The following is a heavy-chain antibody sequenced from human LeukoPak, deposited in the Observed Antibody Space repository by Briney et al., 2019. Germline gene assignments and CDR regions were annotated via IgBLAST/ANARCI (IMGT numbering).Heavy chain of an antibody. CDR2: ISNSGNNI. V-gene: IGHV3-11*04. D-gene: IGHD6-13*01. Sequence: AGGSLRLSCAASGFTFSDYYMSWIRQAPGKGLEWASYISNSGNNIYYADSVKGRFTISRDNAKNSLYLQINSLRAEDTAVYYCARMAYSSDAFDVWGQGTMVTVSS. CDR3: ARMAYSSDAFDV. CDR1: GFTFSDYY. J-gene: IGHJ3*01.